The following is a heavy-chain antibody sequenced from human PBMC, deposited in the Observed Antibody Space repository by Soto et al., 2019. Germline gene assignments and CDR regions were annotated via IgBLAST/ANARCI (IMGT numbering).Heavy chain of an antibody. CDR3: ARRVRGSSWPFDP. J-gene: IGHJ5*02. Sequence: SETLSLTCTVSGGSISSSSYYWGWIRQPPGKGLEWIGSIYYSGSTYYNPSLKSRVTISVDTSKNQFSLKLSSVTAADTAVYYCARRVRGSSWPFDPWGQGTLVTVSS. V-gene: IGHV4-39*01. CDR2: IYYSGST. D-gene: IGHD6-13*01. CDR1: GGSISSSSYY.